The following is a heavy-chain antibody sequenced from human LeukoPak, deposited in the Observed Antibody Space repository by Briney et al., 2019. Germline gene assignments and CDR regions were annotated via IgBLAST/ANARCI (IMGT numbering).Heavy chain of an antibody. CDR3: ARAGSYGYYWYFDL. J-gene: IGHJ2*01. Sequence: SQTLSLTFAISGDSVSSNSAAWNWIRQSPSRGLEWLGRTYYRSKRYIDYAVSVKSRITINADTSKNQFSLQLNSVTPEDTAVYYCARAGSYGYYWYFDLWGRGTLVTVSS. V-gene: IGHV6-1*01. CDR1: GDSVSSNSAA. D-gene: IGHD3-16*01. CDR2: TYYRSKRYI.